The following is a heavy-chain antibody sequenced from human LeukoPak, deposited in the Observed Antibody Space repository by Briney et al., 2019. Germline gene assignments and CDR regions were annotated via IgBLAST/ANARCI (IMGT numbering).Heavy chain of an antibody. V-gene: IGHV4-39*07. CDR1: SGSISSSNYY. CDR2: IYYSART. CDR3: VRGGGGWIYFDY. Sequence: SETLSLTCTVSSGSISSSNYYWGWIRQPPGKGLECIGSIYYSARTYYNPSLKSRVTISVDTSKNQFSLKLSSVTAADTAVYYCVRGGGGWIYFDYWGQGTLVTVSS. J-gene: IGHJ4*02. D-gene: IGHD2-2*03.